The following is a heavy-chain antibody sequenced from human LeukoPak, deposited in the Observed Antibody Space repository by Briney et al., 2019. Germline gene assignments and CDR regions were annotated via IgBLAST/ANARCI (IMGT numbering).Heavy chain of an antibody. CDR3: TRDQTPYY. V-gene: IGHV3-49*04. J-gene: IGHJ4*02. Sequence: GGTLRLSCTASGFTFGDYAMTWVRQAPGKGLEWVGFIRSKIYGGTPEYAASVRGRFTISRDDSKGVAYLQMNSLKTEDTAVYYCTRDQTPYYWGQGTLVTVSS. CDR1: GFTFGDYA. CDR2: IRSKIYGGTP.